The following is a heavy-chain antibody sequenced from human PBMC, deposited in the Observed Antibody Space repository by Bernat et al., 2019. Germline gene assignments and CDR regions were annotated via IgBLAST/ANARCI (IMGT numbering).Heavy chain of an antibody. CDR3: AGDTYRLRELLWGGYGFDI. Sequence: QVQLVESGGGVVQPGRSLRLSCAASGFTFSSYAMHWVRQAPGKGLEWVAAISYDGSNKYYADSVKGRFTISRDNSKNTLYLQMNSLRAEDTAGYYCAGDTYRLRELLWGGYGFDIWGQGTMVTVSS. V-gene: IGHV3-30*01. CDR2: ISYDGSNK. J-gene: IGHJ3*02. CDR1: GFTFSSYA. D-gene: IGHD3-16*01.